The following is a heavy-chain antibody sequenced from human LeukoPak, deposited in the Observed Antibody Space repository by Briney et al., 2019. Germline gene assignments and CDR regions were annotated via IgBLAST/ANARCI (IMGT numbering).Heavy chain of an antibody. J-gene: IGHJ4*01. Sequence: GGSLRLSCSASGFTFGSYWMNWVRQAPGKGPERVANIKQDGSEINNVDSVKGRVIISRDNAKNSLYLQMNSLRVDDTVVYYCAGGSGWITGDWGHGTLVTVSS. CDR2: IKQDGSEI. CDR1: GFTFGSYW. V-gene: IGHV3-7*03. CDR3: AGGSGWITGD. D-gene: IGHD1-14*01.